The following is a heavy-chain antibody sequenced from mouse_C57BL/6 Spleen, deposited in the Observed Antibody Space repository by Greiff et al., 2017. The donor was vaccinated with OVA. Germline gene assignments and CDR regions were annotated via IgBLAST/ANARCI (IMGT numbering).Heavy chain of an antibody. D-gene: IGHD1-1*01. J-gene: IGHJ1*03. CDR1: GFTFSSYG. CDR2: ISSGGSYT. Sequence: EVQVVESGGDLVKPGGSLKLSCAASGFTFSSYGMSWVRQTPDKRLEWVATISSGGSYTYYPDSVKGRFTISRDNAKNTLYLQMSSLKSEDTAMYYCARHRDYGSSYYWYFDVWGTGTTVTVSS. V-gene: IGHV5-6*01. CDR3: ARHRDYGSSYYWYFDV.